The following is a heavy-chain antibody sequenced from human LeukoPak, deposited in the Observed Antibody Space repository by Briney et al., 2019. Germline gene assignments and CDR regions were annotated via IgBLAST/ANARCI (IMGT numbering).Heavy chain of an antibody. CDR3: ARDLRMVYGDYFDY. CDR1: GGSISGYY. Sequence: SETLSLTCSVSGGSISGYYWSWIRQPPGEGLEWIGYINYSGITNYNPSLKSRVTISVDTSKNQFSLKLSSVTAADTAVYYCARDLRMVYGDYFDYWGQGTLVTVSS. V-gene: IGHV4-59*12. CDR2: INYSGIT. J-gene: IGHJ4*02. D-gene: IGHD2-8*01.